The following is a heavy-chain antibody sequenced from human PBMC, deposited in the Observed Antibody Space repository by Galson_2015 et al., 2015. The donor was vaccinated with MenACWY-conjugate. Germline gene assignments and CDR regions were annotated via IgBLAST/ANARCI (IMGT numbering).Heavy chain of an antibody. J-gene: IGHJ4*02. CDR2: IDPSSTYM. CDR1: GSTFGTYS. Sequence: SLRLSCAAPGSTFGTYSMNWVRQVPGKGLEWVSSIDPSSTYMYYADSVRGRFTISRDNAKNSLFLQMNSLRAEDTAVFYCARASRAVAVAGSDYWGRGTLVTVSS. D-gene: IGHD6-19*01. V-gene: IGHV3-21*01. CDR3: ARASRAVAVAGSDY.